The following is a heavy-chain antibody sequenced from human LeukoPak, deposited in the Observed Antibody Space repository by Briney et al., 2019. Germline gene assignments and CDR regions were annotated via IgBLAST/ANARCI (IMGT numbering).Heavy chain of an antibody. V-gene: IGHV3-30-3*01. CDR1: GFTFSSYA. D-gene: IGHD2-2*01. J-gene: IGHJ4*02. Sequence: PGGSLRLSCAASGFTFSSYAMHWVRQAPGKGLEWVAVISYDGSNKYYADSVKGRFTISRDNSKNTLYLQMNSLRVEDTAVYYCAMRGDILVIPATYMFDYWGQGTLVTVSS. CDR2: ISYDGSNK. CDR3: AMRGDILVIPATYMFDY.